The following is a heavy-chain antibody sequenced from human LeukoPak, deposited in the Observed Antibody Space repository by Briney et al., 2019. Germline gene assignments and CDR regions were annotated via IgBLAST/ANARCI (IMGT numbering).Heavy chain of an antibody. CDR3: AKDSVVVVAATADAFDI. Sequence: PGGSLRLSCAASGFTFSSYAMSWVRQAPRKGLEWVSAISGSGGSTYYADSVKGRFTISRDNSKNTLYLQMNSLRAEDTAVYYCAKDSVVVVAATADAFDIWGQGTMVTVSS. D-gene: IGHD2-15*01. CDR1: GFTFSSYA. V-gene: IGHV3-23*01. J-gene: IGHJ3*02. CDR2: ISGSGGST.